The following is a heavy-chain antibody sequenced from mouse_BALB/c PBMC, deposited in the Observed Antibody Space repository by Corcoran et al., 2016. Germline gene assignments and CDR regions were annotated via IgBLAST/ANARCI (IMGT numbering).Heavy chain of an antibody. CDR1: GYPFTSFV. D-gene: IGHD2-1*01. CDR3: AREVPGGNTWDY. Sequence: EVQLQQSGPELVNPGASVKMSCKVSGYPFTSFVMHWVKQKPGQGLEWIGYIYPSNDGTKYTEKFKGKATLTSDKSSSTAYMELSSLTSEDSAVYYCAREVPGGNTWDYWGQGTTLTVSS. J-gene: IGHJ2*01. CDR2: IYPSNDGT. V-gene: IGHV1S136*01.